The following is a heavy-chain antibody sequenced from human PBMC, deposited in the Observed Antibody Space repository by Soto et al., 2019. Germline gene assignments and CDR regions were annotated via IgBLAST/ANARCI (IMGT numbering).Heavy chain of an antibody. D-gene: IGHD3-10*01. J-gene: IGHJ4*02. V-gene: IGHV1-69*04. CDR3: ARDLYGSGSYIFDY. CDR2: IIPILGIA. Sequence: SVKVSCKASGGTFSSYTISWVRQAPGQGLEWMGRIIPILGIANYAQKFQGRVTMTADKSTSTAYMELSSLRSEDTAVHYCARDLYGSGSYIFDYWGQGTLVTVSS. CDR1: GGTFSSYT.